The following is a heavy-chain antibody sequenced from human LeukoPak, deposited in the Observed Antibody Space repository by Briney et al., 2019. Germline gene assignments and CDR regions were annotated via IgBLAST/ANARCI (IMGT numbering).Heavy chain of an antibody. CDR2: IRSKAYGGTT. Sequence: PGGSLRLSCTASGFTFGDYAMSWVRQAPGKGLEWVGFIRSKAYGGTTEYAASVKGRFTISRDDSKSIAYLQMNSLKTEDTAVYYCTRDRIQGDYWGQGILVTVSS. CDR1: GFTFGDYA. J-gene: IGHJ4*02. V-gene: IGHV3-49*04. CDR3: TRDRIQGDY. D-gene: IGHD5-18*01.